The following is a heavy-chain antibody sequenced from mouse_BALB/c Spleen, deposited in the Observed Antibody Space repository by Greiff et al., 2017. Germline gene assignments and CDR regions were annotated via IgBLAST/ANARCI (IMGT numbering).Heavy chain of an antibody. CDR1: GFAFSSYD. CDR2: ISSGGGST. D-gene: IGHD2-4*01. J-gene: IGHJ2*01. V-gene: IGHV5-12-1*01. CDR3: ARHYDYGGYFDY. Sequence: EVKVVESGGGLVKPGGSLKLSCAASGFAFSSYDMSWVRQTPEKRLEWVAYISSGGGSTYYPDTVKGRFTISRDNAKNTLYLQMSSLKSEDTAMYYCARHYDYGGYFDYWGQGTTLTVSS.